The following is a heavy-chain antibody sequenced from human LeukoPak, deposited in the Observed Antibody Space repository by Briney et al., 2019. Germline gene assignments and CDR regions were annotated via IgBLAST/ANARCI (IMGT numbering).Heavy chain of an antibody. J-gene: IGHJ6*03. Sequence: GASVKVSCKASGCTFSSYAISWVRQAPGQGLEWMGRIIPIFGTANYAQKFQGRVTITTDESTSTAYMELSSLRSEDTAVYYCASTGVSCSGGSCYSGDYYYYYMDVWGKGTTVTVSS. D-gene: IGHD2-15*01. CDR2: IIPIFGTA. V-gene: IGHV1-69*05. CDR1: GCTFSSYA. CDR3: ASTGVSCSGGSCYSGDYYYYYMDV.